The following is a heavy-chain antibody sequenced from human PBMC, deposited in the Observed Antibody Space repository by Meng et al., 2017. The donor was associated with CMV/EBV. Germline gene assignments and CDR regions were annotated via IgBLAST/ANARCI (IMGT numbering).Heavy chain of an antibody. CDR1: GGFFRGFF. CDR3: ARERGDDSGYNFDS. J-gene: IGHJ4*02. CDR2: IYSTGGT. Sequence: VQLQESGPGRVKPSETLSLTGSVAGGFFRGFFWTWIRQPAGKGLEWIGRIYSTGGTNYNPSFESRVTISLDGSNNQFSLKLNSVTAADTAIYYCARERGDDSGYNFDSWGQGTLVTVSS. V-gene: IGHV4-4*07. D-gene: IGHD3-22*01.